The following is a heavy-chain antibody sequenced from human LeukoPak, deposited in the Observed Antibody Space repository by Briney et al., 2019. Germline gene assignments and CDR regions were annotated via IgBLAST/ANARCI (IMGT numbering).Heavy chain of an antibody. J-gene: IGHJ4*02. CDR1: GGSISSQY. D-gene: IGHD2-21*02. V-gene: IGHV4-59*11. Sequence: SETLSLTYTVSGGSISSQYWSWIRQPPGKGREWIGYIYYSGSTNYNPSLKSRVTISVDTSKKQFSLKRSSVTAADTAVYDCARGGDDTFGYWGQGTLVTVSS. CDR3: ARGGDDTFGY. CDR2: IYYSGST.